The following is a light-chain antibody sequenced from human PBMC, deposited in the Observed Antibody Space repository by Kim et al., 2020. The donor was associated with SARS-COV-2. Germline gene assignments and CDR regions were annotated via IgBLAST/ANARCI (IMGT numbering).Light chain of an antibody. V-gene: IGLV3-1*01. Sequence: SYELTQPPSVSVSPGQTASITCSGDKLGDKYACWYQQKPGQSPVLVIYQDSKRPSGIPERFSGSNSGNTATLTISGTQAMDEADYYCKAWDSSTWVCGGG. CDR1: KLGDKY. J-gene: IGLJ3*02. CDR2: QDS. CDR3: KAWDSSTWV.